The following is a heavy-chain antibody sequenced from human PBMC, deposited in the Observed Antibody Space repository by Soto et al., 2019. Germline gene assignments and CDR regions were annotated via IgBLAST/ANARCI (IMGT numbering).Heavy chain of an antibody. D-gene: IGHD3-10*01. CDR3: ANSLLRGSGTLVSDAFDI. CDR2: LSGRGGST. V-gene: IGHV3-23*01. J-gene: IGHJ3*02. Sequence: EVQLLESGGGLVQPGRSLRLSCAASGFTFTTFAMGWVRKAQGKGRRWVSSLSGRGGSTYYADSVKGRFAISRDNSKNTLYLQMNSLRAEDTAVYYCANSLLRGSGTLVSDAFDIWGQGTMVTVSS. CDR1: GFTFTTFA.